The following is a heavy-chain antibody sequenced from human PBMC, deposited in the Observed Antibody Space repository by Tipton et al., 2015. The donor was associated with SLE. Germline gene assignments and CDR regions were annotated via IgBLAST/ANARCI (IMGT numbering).Heavy chain of an antibody. V-gene: IGHV4-4*08. CDR1: GGSISSYY. CDR3: AIPTTQHCSGGGCYRHDAFDI. D-gene: IGHD2-15*01. CDR2: IYFSGTT. J-gene: IGHJ3*02. Sequence: LRLSCTVSGGSISSYYWSWLRQPPGKGLEWVGYIYFSGTTNYNPSLKSRVTISVDTSKNQFSLKLNSVTAADTAGYYCAIPTTQHCSGGGCYRHDAFDIWGQGTMVTVSS.